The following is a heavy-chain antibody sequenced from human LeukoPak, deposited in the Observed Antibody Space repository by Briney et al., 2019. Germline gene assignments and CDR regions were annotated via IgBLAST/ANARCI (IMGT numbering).Heavy chain of an antibody. CDR2: IYYSGST. Sequence: SSETLSLTCTVSGGSISSSSYYWGWIRQPPGKGLEWIGYIYYSGSTYYNPSLKSRVTISVDTSKNQFSLKLSSVTAADTAVYYCARVSLWFGEFVSRFDPWGQGTLVTVSS. V-gene: IGHV4-31*03. CDR3: ARVSLWFGEFVSRFDP. D-gene: IGHD3-10*01. CDR1: GGSISSSSYY. J-gene: IGHJ5*02.